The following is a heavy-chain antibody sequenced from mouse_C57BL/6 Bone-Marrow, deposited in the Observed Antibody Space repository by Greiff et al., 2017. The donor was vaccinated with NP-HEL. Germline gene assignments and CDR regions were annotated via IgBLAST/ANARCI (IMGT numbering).Heavy chain of an antibody. Sequence: VKLMESDAELVKPGASVKISCKVSGYTFTDHTIHWMKQRPEQGLEWIGYIYPRDGSTKYNEKFKGKATLTADKSSSTAYMQLNSLTSEDSAVYFCARYGYYLYWYFDVWGTGTTVTVSS. D-gene: IGHD2-3*01. CDR1: GYTFTDHT. CDR3: ARYGYYLYWYFDV. J-gene: IGHJ1*03. V-gene: IGHV1-78*01. CDR2: IYPRDGST.